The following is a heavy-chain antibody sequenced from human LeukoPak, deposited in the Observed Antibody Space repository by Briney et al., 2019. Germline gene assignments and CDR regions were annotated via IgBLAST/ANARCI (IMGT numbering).Heavy chain of an antibody. D-gene: IGHD3-10*01. CDR2: IYTSGST. CDR1: GGSISSGSYY. V-gene: IGHV4-61*02. CDR3: ARDPDYYGSGSYYFDY. Sequence: SETLSLTCTVSGGSISSGSYYWSWIRQPAGKGLEWIGRIYTSGSTNYNPSLKGRVTISVDTSKNQFSLKLSSVTAADTAVYYCARDPDYYGSGSYYFDYWGQGTLVTVSS. J-gene: IGHJ4*02.